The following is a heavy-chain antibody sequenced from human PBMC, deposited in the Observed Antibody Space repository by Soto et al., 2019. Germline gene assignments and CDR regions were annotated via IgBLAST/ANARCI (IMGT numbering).Heavy chain of an antibody. V-gene: IGHV4-39*01. Sequence: QLQLQESGPGLVKPSETLSLTGTVSGGSISSSSYYWGSIRRPPGKGLEWIGWIYYSGSTYYNPSLKSRVTISVDTSKNQFSLNLSSVTAADTAVYYCARVPVPLELGFAFWGQGTLVTVSS. D-gene: IGHD1-7*01. CDR3: ARVPVPLELGFAF. J-gene: IGHJ4*02. CDR2: IYYSGST. CDR1: GGSISSSSYY.